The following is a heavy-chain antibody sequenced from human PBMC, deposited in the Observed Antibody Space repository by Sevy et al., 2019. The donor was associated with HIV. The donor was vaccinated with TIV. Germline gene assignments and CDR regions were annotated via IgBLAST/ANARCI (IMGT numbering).Heavy chain of an antibody. V-gene: IGHV3-15*01. D-gene: IGHD2-8*01. CDR1: GFTFNNAW. CDR2: IKNKPDGGTT. Sequence: GGSLRLSCAASGFTFNNAWMSWVRQPPGKGLEWIGRIKNKPDGGTTDYAAPVKGRFTISRDDSKNTLYLQMNSLKTEDTAVYYCCTEGNVLLAEGWGHWFDPWGQGTLVTVSS. J-gene: IGHJ5*02. CDR3: CTEGNVLLAEGWGHWFDP.